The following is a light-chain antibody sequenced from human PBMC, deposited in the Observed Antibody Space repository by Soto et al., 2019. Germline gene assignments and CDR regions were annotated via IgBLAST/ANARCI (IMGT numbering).Light chain of an antibody. J-gene: IGLJ1*01. Sequence: QSVLAQPPSVSGAPVQRVTISCTGSNSNIGAGYDVHWYQQLPGTAPKLLIYGNTNRPSGVPDRFSGSRSATSASLAITGLRADEEADYYCHAQDGSLNGYVFGTGTKLTVL. CDR3: HAQDGSLNGYV. CDR2: GNT. CDR1: NSNIGAGYD. V-gene: IGLV1-40*01.